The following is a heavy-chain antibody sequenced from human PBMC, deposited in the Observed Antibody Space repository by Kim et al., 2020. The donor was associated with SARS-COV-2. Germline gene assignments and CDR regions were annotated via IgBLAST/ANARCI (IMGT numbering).Heavy chain of an antibody. J-gene: IGHJ2*01. V-gene: IGHV3-21*01. Sequence: GGSLRLSCAASGFTFSSYSMNWVRQAPGKGLEWVSSISSSSSYIYYADSVKGRFTISRDNAKNSLYLQMNSLRAEDTAVYYCARWGVGRWRDGRYFDLWGRGTLVTVSS. CDR2: ISSSSSYI. CDR3: ARWGVGRWRDGRYFDL. D-gene: IGHD3-16*01. CDR1: GFTFSSYS.